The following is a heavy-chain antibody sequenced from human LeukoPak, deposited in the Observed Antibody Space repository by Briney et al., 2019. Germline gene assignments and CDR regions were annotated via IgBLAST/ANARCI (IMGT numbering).Heavy chain of an antibody. D-gene: IGHD6-13*01. CDR2: ISSDGSKA. CDR3: VRREARGSNSWFYFDY. CDR1: GFRFNTYW. Sequence: GGSLRLSCAASGFRFNTYWMHWVRQAPGEGLVWVSLISSDGSKALYADSVQGRFTISRDNAKNTVYLQMSSLSAEDTAMYYCVRREARGSNSWFYFDYWGQGTPVRVSS. V-gene: IGHV3-74*01. J-gene: IGHJ4*02.